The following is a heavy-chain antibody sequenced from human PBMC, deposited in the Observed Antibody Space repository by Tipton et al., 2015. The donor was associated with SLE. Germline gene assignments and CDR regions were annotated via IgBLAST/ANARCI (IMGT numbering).Heavy chain of an antibody. CDR2: YHSGST. CDR3: VGIARGY. CDR1: GGSISCGYY. Sequence: TLSLTCTVSGGSISCGYYWGWIRQPPGKGLEWIVIYHSGSTYYNPSLKSRVTISVDTSKNQFSLKLSSVTAADTAVYYCVGIARGYWGQGTLVTVSS. V-gene: IGHV4-38-2*02. J-gene: IGHJ4*02. D-gene: IGHD6-13*01.